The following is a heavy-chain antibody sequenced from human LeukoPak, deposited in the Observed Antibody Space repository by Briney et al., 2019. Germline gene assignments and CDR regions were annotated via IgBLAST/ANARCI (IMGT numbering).Heavy chain of an antibody. D-gene: IGHD6-6*01. J-gene: IGHJ4*02. CDR1: GGTFSSYG. CDR2: IIPILGIA. V-gene: IGHV1-69*04. CDR3: ARDRSSSSPPRY. Sequence: SVKVSCKASGGTFSSYGISWVRQAPGQGLEWMGRIIPILGIANYAQKFQGRVTITADKSTSTAYMELSSPRSEDTAVYYCARDRSSSSPPRYWGQGTLVTVSS.